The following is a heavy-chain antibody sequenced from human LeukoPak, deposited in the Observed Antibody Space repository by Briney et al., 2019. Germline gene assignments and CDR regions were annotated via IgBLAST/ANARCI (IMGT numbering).Heavy chain of an antibody. Sequence: QSGGSLRLSCAASGFTFSSYGMHWVRQAPGKGLEWVAVIWYDGSNKYYADSVKGRFTISRDNSKNTLYLQMNSLRAEDTAVYFCTTWVGAHFDFWGQGTLVTVSS. CDR3: TTWVGAHFDF. D-gene: IGHD1-26*01. CDR1: GFTFSSYG. CDR2: IWYDGSNK. V-gene: IGHV3-33*01. J-gene: IGHJ4*02.